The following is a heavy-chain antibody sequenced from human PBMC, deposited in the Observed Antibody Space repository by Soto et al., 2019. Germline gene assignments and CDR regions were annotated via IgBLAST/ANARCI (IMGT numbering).Heavy chain of an antibody. CDR3: ARLGTIFGVVQYYYYYMDV. Sequence: GGSLRLSCAASGFTFSSYGMHWVRQAPGKGLEWVAVIWYDGSNKYYADSVKGRFTISRDNSKNTLYLQMNSLRAEDTAVYYCARLGTIFGVVQYYYYYMDVWGKGTTVTVSS. D-gene: IGHD3-3*01. V-gene: IGHV3-33*01. CDR2: IWYDGSNK. CDR1: GFTFSSYG. J-gene: IGHJ6*03.